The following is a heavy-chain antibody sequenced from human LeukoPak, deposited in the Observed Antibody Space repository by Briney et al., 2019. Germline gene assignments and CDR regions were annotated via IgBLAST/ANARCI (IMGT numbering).Heavy chain of an antibody. CDR3: AAALVDTAMVFDY. J-gene: IGHJ4*02. D-gene: IGHD5-18*01. V-gene: IGHV4-4*02. CDR2: IYYSGST. Sequence: PSGTLSLTCAVSGGSISSSNWWSWVRQPPGKGLEWIGYIYYSGSTNYNPSLKSRVTISVDTSKNQFSLKLSSVTAADTAVYYCAAALVDTAMVFDYWGQGTLVTVSS. CDR1: GGSISSSNW.